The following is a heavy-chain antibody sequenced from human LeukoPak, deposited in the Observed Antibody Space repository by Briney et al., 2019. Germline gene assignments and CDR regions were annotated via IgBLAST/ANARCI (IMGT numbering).Heavy chain of an antibody. V-gene: IGHV1-46*01. J-gene: IGHJ6*02. Sequence: ASVKVSCKASGYTFTNYYMNWVRQAPGLGLEWMGIINPSGGSTSYAQRFQGRVTMTRDTSTSTVYMELSSLRAEDTAVYYCAREEGYCSSTSCLGYGMDVWGQGTTVTVSS. CDR1: GYTFTNYY. CDR3: AREEGYCSSTSCLGYGMDV. D-gene: IGHD2-2*01. CDR2: INPSGGST.